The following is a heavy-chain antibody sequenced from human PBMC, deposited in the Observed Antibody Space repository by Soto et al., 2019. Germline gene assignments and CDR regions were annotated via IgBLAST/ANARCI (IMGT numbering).Heavy chain of an antibody. CDR2: VSGAGDYT. CDR1: GYNLSSYW. V-gene: IGHV3-23*01. CDR3: ARKSTVNPTRPYWYFDL. Sequence: PGESLKISCKGSGYNLSSYWIGWVRQAPGRGLEWVSTVSGAGDYTYYADSVKGRFTISRDNSKSTAYLQMSNLRAEDSAVYYCARKSTVNPTRPYWYFDLWGRGSLVTVSS. J-gene: IGHJ2*01. D-gene: IGHD4-4*01.